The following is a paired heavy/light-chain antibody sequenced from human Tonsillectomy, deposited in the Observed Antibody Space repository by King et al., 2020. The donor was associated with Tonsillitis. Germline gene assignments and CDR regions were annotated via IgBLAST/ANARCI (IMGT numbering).Light chain of an antibody. CDR2: DVR. V-gene: IGLV2-14*01. J-gene: IGLJ3*02. CDR1: SGDFAGYNF. Sequence: QSALTQPASVSGSPGQSITISCSGTSGDFAGYNFVSWYQQHPGEAPKLLIYDVRKRPSGVSSRFSGSKSGPTASLTISDLQADDEADYFCGSYLATDSLNWVFGGGTKVTVL. CDR3: GSYLATDSLNWV.
Heavy chain of an antibody. V-gene: IGHV4-34*01. J-gene: IGHJ4*02. Sequence: QVQLQQWGAGLLKPSETLSLTCGVYGGSLSGHYWGWIRQPPGKELEWIGEIKHTGSTNFNPSLKTRVDISIDTSEDQFSLRLTSVTAADTALYYCARWPHYSGSGTIYNYHFDLWSQGTLVTVSS. CDR1: GGSLSGHY. CDR3: ARWPHYSGSGTIYNYHFDL. CDR2: IKHTGST. D-gene: IGHD3-10*01.